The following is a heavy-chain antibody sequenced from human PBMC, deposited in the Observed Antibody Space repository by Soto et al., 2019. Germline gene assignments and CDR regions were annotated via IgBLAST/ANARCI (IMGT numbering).Heavy chain of an antibody. V-gene: IGHV4-59*01. CDR2: VYNSGST. Sequence: PSETLSLTCTVSGGSISGNYWTWIRQPPGKGLEWIGYVYNSGSTNYNPSLKSRVTISEDTSKSQFSLKVNSMTAADTAVYYCAGCGREAVAGYTLDNWGQGIWSPSPQ. J-gene: IGHJ4*02. D-gene: IGHD6-19*01. CDR1: GGSISGNY. CDR3: AGCGREAVAGYTLDN.